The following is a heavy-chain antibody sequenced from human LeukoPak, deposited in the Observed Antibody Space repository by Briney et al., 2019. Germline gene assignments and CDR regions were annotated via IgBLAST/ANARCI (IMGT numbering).Heavy chain of an antibody. J-gene: IGHJ4*02. V-gene: IGHV1-69*05. Sequence: TVKVSCKASGGTFSRSAMNWVRQVPGQGLEWMGGIIPIFGAADYAQKFQGRVTITTDESANTAYMEVSTLTSEDTAVYYCARRGVFGAFEHWGEGTLVTASS. CDR1: GGTFSRSA. CDR2: IIPIFGAA. D-gene: IGHD3-10*02. CDR3: ARRGVFGAFEH.